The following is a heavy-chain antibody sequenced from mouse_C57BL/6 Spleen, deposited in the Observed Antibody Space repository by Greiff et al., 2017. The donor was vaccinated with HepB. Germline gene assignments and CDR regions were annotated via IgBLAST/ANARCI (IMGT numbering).Heavy chain of an antibody. CDR1: GYTFTDYE. Sequence: VQVVESGAELVRPGASVTLSCKASGYTFTDYEMHWVKQTPVHGLEWIGAIDPETGGTAYNQKFKGKAILTADKSSSTAYMELRSLTSEDSAVYYCTRGEGYGNYFDYWGQGTTLTVSS. D-gene: IGHD2-1*01. J-gene: IGHJ2*01. CDR2: IDPETGGT. V-gene: IGHV1-15*01. CDR3: TRGEGYGNYFDY.